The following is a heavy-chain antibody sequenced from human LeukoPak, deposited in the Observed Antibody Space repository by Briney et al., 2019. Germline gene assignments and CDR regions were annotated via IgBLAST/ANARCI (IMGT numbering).Heavy chain of an antibody. Sequence: SVKVSCKDSGGTFSSYAISWVREAPGQGLEWMGRIIPIFGTANYAQKFQGRVTITPDESTSTAYMELSSLRSEDTAVYYCARVVYSYGYDYWGQGTLVTVSS. CDR1: GGTFSSYA. V-gene: IGHV1-69*13. CDR2: IIPIFGTA. J-gene: IGHJ4*02. CDR3: ARVVYSYGYDY. D-gene: IGHD5-18*01.